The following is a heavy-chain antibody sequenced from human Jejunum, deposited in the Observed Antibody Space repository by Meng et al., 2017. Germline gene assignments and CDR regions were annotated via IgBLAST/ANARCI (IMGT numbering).Heavy chain of an antibody. CDR2: IKKDGCEK. CDR1: GFTFSSYW. Sequence: GGSLRLSCAASGFTFSSYWMNWVRQAPGKGLEWVGSIKKDGCEKYYVDSVKGQFTISRDNAKNSLYLQMISLRAEDTAVYYCASSPPSDAAYWGQGTLVTVSS. J-gene: IGHJ4*02. D-gene: IGHD2-2*01. V-gene: IGHV3-7*01. CDR3: ASSPPSDAAY.